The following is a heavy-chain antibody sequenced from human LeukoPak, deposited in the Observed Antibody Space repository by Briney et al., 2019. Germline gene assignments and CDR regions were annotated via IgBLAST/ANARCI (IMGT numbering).Heavy chain of an antibody. V-gene: IGHV4-59*01. CDR1: GGSISSYY. D-gene: IGHD6-19*01. Sequence: SETLSLTCTVSGGSISSYYWSWIRQPPGNGLEWIGYIYYSGSTNYNPSLKSRVTISVDTSKNQFSLKLSSVTAADTAVYYCARSAVAGTQPFDYWGQGTLVTVSS. CDR3: ARSAVAGTQPFDY. CDR2: IYYSGST. J-gene: IGHJ4*02.